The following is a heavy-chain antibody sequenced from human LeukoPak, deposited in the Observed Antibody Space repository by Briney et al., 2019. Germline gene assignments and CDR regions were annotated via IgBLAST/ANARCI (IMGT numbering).Heavy chain of an antibody. CDR3: ARSKALRLDDIYY. J-gene: IGHJ4*02. Sequence: ASVKVSCKASGYTFTSYYMHWVRQAPGQGLEWMGIINPSGGSTSYAQKFQGRVTITADESTSTAYMELSSLRSEDTAVYYCARSKALRLDDIYYWGQGTLVTVSS. CDR2: INPSGGST. V-gene: IGHV1-46*01. D-gene: IGHD3-9*01. CDR1: GYTFTSYY.